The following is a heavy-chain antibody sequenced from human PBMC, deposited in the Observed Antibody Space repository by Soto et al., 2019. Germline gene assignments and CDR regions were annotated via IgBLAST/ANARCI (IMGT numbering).Heavy chain of an antibody. CDR2: IYHSGST. CDR3: ARDEGTALDY. J-gene: IGHJ4*02. D-gene: IGHD5-18*01. CDR1: GGSISSSNW. Sequence: SETLSLTCAVSGGSISSSNWWSWVRQPPGKGLEWNGEIYHSGSTNYNPSLKSRVTISVDKSENQFSLKLSSVTAADTAVYYCARDEGTALDYWGQGTLVTVSS. V-gene: IGHV4-4*02.